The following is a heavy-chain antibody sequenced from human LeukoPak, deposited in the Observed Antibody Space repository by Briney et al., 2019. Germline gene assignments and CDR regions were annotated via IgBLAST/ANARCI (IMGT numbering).Heavy chain of an antibody. CDR2: ITHTGSPI. Sequence: GGSLRLSCAASGFTFSDHYMSWIRQTPGKGLQWISRITHTGSPIYYADSVKGRFSISRDSAKNSLYLQMNSLRAEDTAVYYCAKAACTTSCYYNCWGQGTLVTVSS. D-gene: IGHD2-2*01. CDR3: AKAACTTSCYYNC. J-gene: IGHJ4*02. CDR1: GFTFSDHY. V-gene: IGHV3-11*01.